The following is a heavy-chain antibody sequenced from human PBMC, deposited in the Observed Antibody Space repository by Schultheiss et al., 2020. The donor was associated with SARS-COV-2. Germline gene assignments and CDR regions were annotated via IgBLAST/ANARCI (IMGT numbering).Heavy chain of an antibody. V-gene: IGHV4-59*12. CDR1: GGSISSYY. J-gene: IGHJ3*02. CDR2: IYYSGST. D-gene: IGHD2-2*01. Sequence: SETLSLTCTVSGGSISSYYWSWIRQPPGKGLEWIGYIYYSGSTYYNPSLKSRVTISVDTSKNQFSLKLSSVTAADTAVYYCARKTQLLYAFDIWGQGTMVTVS. CDR3: ARKTQLLYAFDI.